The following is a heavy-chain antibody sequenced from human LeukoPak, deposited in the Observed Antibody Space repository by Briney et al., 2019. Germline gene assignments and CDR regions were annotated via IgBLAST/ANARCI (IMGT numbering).Heavy chain of an antibody. CDR2: LSSDSGYI. Sequence: GGSLSLSCVASGFTFSGYSMNWIRQAPGRGLGWVSSLSSDSGYIYYADSVRGRFTASRDNAANSLNLHMTSLRADDTAVYFCTRSPDRDYSQTGSGRYVTWGQGTLVSVSS. D-gene: IGHD6-19*01. CDR1: GFTFSGYS. V-gene: IGHV3-21*06. J-gene: IGHJ5*02. CDR3: TRSPDRDYSQTGSGRYVT.